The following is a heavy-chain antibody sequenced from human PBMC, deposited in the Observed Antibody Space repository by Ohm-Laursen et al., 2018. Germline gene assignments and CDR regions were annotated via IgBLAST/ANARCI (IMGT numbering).Heavy chain of an antibody. Sequence: GTLSLTWAVYGGSFSGYYWSWIRQPPGKGLEWIGEINHSGSTNYNPSLKSRVTISVDTSKNQFSLKLSSVTAADTAVYYCARAGEYDSSGYSLFDYWGQGTLVTVSS. D-gene: IGHD3-22*01. V-gene: IGHV4-34*01. J-gene: IGHJ4*02. CDR3: ARAGEYDSSGYSLFDY. CDR1: GGSFSGYY. CDR2: INHSGST.